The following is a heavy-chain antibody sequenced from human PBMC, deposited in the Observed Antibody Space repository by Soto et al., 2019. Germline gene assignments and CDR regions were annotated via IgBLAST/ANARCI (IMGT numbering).Heavy chain of an antibody. Sequence: QFTLKESGPTLVKPTQTLTLTCTFSVFSLRSNGEGVGWIRQPPGKALEWLALIYWDGDKRFSPSLKSRLTITKDTSKNQVVLTMTNMDPVDTATYYCAHIRGFGELHSWGQGTLVTVSS. J-gene: IGHJ4*02. CDR1: VFSLRSNGEG. D-gene: IGHD3-10*01. CDR2: IYWDGDK. V-gene: IGHV2-5*02. CDR3: AHIRGFGELHS.